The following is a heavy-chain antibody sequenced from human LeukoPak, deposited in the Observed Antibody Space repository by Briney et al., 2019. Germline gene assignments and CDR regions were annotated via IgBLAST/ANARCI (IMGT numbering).Heavy chain of an antibody. J-gene: IGHJ4*02. CDR1: GGSISSYY. D-gene: IGHD5-12*01. Sequence: SETVSLTCTVSGGSISSYYWSWIRQPPGKGLEWIAYISDTGTANYNPSLKSRVTISVDSSKNQFSLKVRSVTAADTAVYYCARGARLRLFDYWGQGTLLTVSS. CDR2: ISDTGTA. CDR3: ARGARLRLFDY. V-gene: IGHV4-59*01.